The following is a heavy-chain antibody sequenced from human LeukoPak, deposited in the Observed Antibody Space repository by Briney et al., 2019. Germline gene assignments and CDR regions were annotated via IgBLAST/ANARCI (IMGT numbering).Heavy chain of an antibody. CDR3: ARNDASGLDY. D-gene: IGHD3-10*01. CDR1: GYTFTRYY. V-gene: IGHV1-46*03. Sequence: ASVKVSCKASGYTFTRYYMHWVRQAPGQGLEWMGFINPSGGSTSYAQKFQGRVTITRDTSTSTVYMELSSLRSEDTAVYYCARNDASGLDYWGQGTLVTASS. CDR2: INPSGGST. J-gene: IGHJ4*02.